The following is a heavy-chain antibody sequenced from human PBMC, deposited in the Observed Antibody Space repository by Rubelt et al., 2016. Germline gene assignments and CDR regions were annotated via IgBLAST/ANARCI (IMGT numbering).Heavy chain of an antibody. CDR2: IIPIFGTA. D-gene: IGHD3-10*01. CDR1: SGD. CDR3: ARHETREVRGVSHLYYYYYYGMDV. J-gene: IGHJ6*02. Sequence: SGDMHWVRQAPGQGLEWMGGIIPIFGTANYAQKFQGRVTITADKSTSTAYMELSSLRSEDTAVYYCARHETREVRGVSHLYYYYYYGMDVWGQGTTVTVSS. V-gene: IGHV1-69*06.